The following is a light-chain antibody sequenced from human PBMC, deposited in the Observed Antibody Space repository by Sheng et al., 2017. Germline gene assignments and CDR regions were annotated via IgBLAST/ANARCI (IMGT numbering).Light chain of an antibody. CDR2: EDI. CDR1: KLVNKY. CDR3: QAWDSSTAV. J-gene: IGLJ3*02. Sequence: SYEMTQPPSVPVSPGQTASITCSGEKLVNKYVCWYQQKPGQSPVLVIYEDIKRPTGIPERFSGSNSGNTATLTISRTQAVDEADYYCQAWDSSTAVFGGGTKLTVL. V-gene: IGLV3-1*01.